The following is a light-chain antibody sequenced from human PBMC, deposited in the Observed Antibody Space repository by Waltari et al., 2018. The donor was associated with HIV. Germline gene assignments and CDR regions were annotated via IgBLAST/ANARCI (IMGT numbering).Light chain of an antibody. CDR1: SGSIASTY. V-gene: IGLV6-57*03. CDR2: EDN. Sequence: NFMLTQPHSVSESPGKTVTISCTRSSGSIASTYVPWYQQRPGSAPTTGIYEDNQRPSGVPDRCSGSIDSSSNSASLTISGLKTEDEADYYCQSYDSSNPWVFGGGTKLTVL. CDR3: QSYDSSNPWV. J-gene: IGLJ3*02.